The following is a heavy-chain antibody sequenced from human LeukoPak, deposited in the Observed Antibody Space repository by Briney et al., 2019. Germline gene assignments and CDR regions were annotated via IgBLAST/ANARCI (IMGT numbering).Heavy chain of an antibody. J-gene: IGHJ5*02. Sequence: SETLSLTCTVSGGSISSYYWSWIRQPPGKGLEWIGYIYYSGSTNYNPSLKSRVTISVDTSKNQFSLKLSSVTAADTAVYYCARGLKKYYDFWSGYFNWFDPWGQGTLVTASS. V-gene: IGHV4-59*01. CDR3: ARGLKKYYDFWSGYFNWFDP. CDR2: IYYSGST. D-gene: IGHD3-3*01. CDR1: GGSISSYY.